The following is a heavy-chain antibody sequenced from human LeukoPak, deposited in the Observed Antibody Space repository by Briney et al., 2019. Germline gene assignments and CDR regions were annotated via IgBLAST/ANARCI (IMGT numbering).Heavy chain of an antibody. CDR2: INHRGST. CDR3: ARGISFFGVVPHPLGY. Sequence: PSETLSLTCSLYSGSFSGFYWSWIRQSPGKGLEWIGEINHRGSTNYSPSFESRVTMSLDTSKKQFFLNLSSVTAADSAVYYCARGISFFGVVPHPLGYWGQGTLVIVSS. D-gene: IGHD3-3*01. J-gene: IGHJ4*02. V-gene: IGHV4-34*01. CDR1: SGSFSGFY.